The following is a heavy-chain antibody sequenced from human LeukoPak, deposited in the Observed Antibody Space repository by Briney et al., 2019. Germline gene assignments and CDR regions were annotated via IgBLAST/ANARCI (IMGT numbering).Heavy chain of an antibody. V-gene: IGHV3-30*02. CDR2: IRYDESNK. Sequence: GGSLRLSCAASGFTFSNCDMHWVRQAPGKGLEWVAFIRYDESNKYYAESVKGRFTISRDNAKNSLYLQMSSLRAEDTAVYYCARIRQRGTKYYFDYWGQGTLVTVSS. CDR3: ARIRQRGTKYYFDY. J-gene: IGHJ4*02. D-gene: IGHD1-7*01. CDR1: GFTFSNCD.